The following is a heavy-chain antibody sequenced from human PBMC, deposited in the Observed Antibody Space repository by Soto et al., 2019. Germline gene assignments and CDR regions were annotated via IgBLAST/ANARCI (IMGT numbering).Heavy chain of an antibody. J-gene: IGHJ4*02. CDR1: GYTFTDYY. Sequence: ASVKVSCKASGYTFTDYYLHWVRQAPGQGLECMGWTNPNNGDTNYAQKFQGRVTMTRDTSISTAYMEVSRLRSDDTAVYYCARSVSFITPRPEYWGQGTLVTVSS. CDR3: ARSVSFITPRPEY. CDR2: TNPNNGDT. D-gene: IGHD1-20*01. V-gene: IGHV1-2*02.